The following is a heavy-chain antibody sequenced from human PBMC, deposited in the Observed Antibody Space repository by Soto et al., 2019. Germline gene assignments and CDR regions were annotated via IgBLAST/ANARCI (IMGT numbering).Heavy chain of an antibody. CDR2: IIPIPDIT. J-gene: IGHJ3*01. CDR3: ARDRITTRGDDFDL. Sequence: QVQLVQSGAEVRKPGSSVKVSCKAPGGTFSTYIISWVRQAPGQGLEWMGRIIPIPDITNYAQKFQGRVTVTADRSTSTAYMELTSLKSEDTAVYYCARDRITTRGDDFDLWGQGTMVNVSS. V-gene: IGHV1-69*08. D-gene: IGHD3-3*01. CDR1: GGTFSTYI.